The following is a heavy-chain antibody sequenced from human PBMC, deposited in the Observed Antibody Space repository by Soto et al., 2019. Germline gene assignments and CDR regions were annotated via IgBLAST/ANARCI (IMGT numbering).Heavy chain of an antibody. CDR1: GGSISSGSYY. Sequence: QVQLQESGPGLVKPSQTLSLTCTVSGGSISSGSYYWTWIRQQQGQVLEGIGYIYDSGSTYYSPNFKSRVTIAVDTSKNQSYMKLSSVTAADTAVYYCARPRPEAHSFDYWGQGTLVTVSS. J-gene: IGHJ4*02. CDR2: IYDSGST. CDR3: ARPRPEAHSFDY. D-gene: IGHD6-25*01. V-gene: IGHV4-31*03.